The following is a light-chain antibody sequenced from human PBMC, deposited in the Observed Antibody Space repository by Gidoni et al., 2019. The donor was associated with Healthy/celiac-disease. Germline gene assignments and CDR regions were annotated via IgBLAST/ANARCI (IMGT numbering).Light chain of an antibody. Sequence: DIQMTQTPSSLSASVGDRVTITCRASQSISSYLNWYQQKPGKAPKLLIYAASSLQSGVPSRFSGRGSGTDFTLTISILQPEDFATYYCQPSYSTRLTFGGGTKVEIK. CDR3: QPSYSTRLT. V-gene: IGKV1-39*01. CDR1: QSISSY. J-gene: IGKJ4*01. CDR2: AAS.